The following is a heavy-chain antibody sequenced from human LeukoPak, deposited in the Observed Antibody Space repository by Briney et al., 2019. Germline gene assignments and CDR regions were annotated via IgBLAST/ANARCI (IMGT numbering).Heavy chain of an antibody. D-gene: IGHD2-15*01. CDR1: GYSISSGYY. Sequence: PSETLSLTCTVSGYSISSGYYWGWIRQPPGKGLEWIGSIYHSGSTYYNPSLKSRVTISVDTSKNQFSLKLSSVTAADTAVYYCARKALVVSYYYYYMDVWGKGTTVTVSS. V-gene: IGHV4-38-2*02. CDR2: IYHSGST. CDR3: ARKALVVSYYYYYMDV. J-gene: IGHJ6*03.